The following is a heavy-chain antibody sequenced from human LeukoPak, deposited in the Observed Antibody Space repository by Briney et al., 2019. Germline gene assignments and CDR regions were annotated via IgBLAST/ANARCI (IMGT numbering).Heavy chain of an antibody. Sequence: GESLKISCKGSGYSFTSYWISWVRQMPGKGLEWMGFIYPDDSDTRYSPSFQGQVTMSADKSISTAYLQWSSLRDSDTAIYYCARRIAAYAFDIWGQGTMVTVSS. CDR2: IYPDDSDT. V-gene: IGHV5-51*01. CDR1: GYSFTSYW. CDR3: ARRIAAYAFDI. J-gene: IGHJ3*02. D-gene: IGHD6-13*01.